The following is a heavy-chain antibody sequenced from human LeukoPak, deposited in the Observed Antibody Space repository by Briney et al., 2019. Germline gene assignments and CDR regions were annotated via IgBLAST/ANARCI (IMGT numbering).Heavy chain of an antibody. Sequence: PGGSLRLSCVASGFTFSDAWMSWVCQAPGKGLEWVGRIKSKIDGGTIDYAAPVKGRFTISRDDSRNTLYLQMNSLKTEDTAVYYCTTRRQDGWWGQGTLVTVSS. CDR1: GFTFSDAW. CDR2: IKSKIDGGTI. D-gene: IGHD2-15*01. CDR3: TTRRQDGW. J-gene: IGHJ4*02. V-gene: IGHV3-15*01.